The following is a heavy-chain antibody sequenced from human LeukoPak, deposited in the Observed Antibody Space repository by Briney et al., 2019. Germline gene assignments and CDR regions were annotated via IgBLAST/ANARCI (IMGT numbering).Heavy chain of an antibody. V-gene: IGHV3-73*01. CDR3: TTVSSGYIDY. Sequence: GGSLRLSCAASGFTFSGSAMHWVRQASGKGLEWVGRIRSKANSYATAYAASVEGRFTISRDDSKNTAYLLMNSLKTEDTAVYYCTTVSSGYIDYWGQGTLVTVSS. CDR2: IRSKANSYAT. CDR1: GFTFSGSA. J-gene: IGHJ4*02. D-gene: IGHD3-22*01.